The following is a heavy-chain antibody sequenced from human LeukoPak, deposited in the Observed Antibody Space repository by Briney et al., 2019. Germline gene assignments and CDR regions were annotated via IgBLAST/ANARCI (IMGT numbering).Heavy chain of an antibody. V-gene: IGHV4-59*08. Sequence: SETLSLTCTVSGGSITGYYWSWIRQPPGKGLEWIGYVFYSGSTYYNPSLKSRVTISVDTSKNRFSLNLSSVTAADTAVYYCARRSTSFNYAMDVWGQGTTVTVSS. J-gene: IGHJ6*02. CDR2: VFYSGST. D-gene: IGHD2/OR15-2a*01. CDR3: ARRSTSFNYAMDV. CDR1: GGSITGYY.